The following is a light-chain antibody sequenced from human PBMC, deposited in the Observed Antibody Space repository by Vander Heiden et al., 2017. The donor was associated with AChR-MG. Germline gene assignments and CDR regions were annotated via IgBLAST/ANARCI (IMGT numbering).Light chain of an antibody. CDR1: QSVSTS. J-gene: IGKJ3*01. Sequence: PGDRATLSCRASQSVSTSLAWYQQKPGQAPRLLIYDASHRATGTPARFRASGSGTDFTLTISSLEPEDFAVYYCQQRSNWPPGFTFGPGTLVDIK. CDR2: DAS. V-gene: IGKV3-11*01. CDR3: QQRSNWPPGFT.